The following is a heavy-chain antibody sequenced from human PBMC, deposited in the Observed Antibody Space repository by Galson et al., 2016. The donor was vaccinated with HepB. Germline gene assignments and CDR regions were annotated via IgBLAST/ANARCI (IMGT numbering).Heavy chain of an antibody. J-gene: IGHJ3*02. Sequence: SLRLSCAASGFTFSSYSMNWVRQAPGKGLEWVSYISSSSSTIYYADSVKGRFTISRDNAKNSLYLQMNSLRAEDTAVYYCARDRGGQWLVRGPSAFDIWGQGTMVTVSS. D-gene: IGHD6-19*01. CDR3: ARDRGGQWLVRGPSAFDI. CDR1: GFTFSSYS. V-gene: IGHV3-48*01. CDR2: ISSSSSTI.